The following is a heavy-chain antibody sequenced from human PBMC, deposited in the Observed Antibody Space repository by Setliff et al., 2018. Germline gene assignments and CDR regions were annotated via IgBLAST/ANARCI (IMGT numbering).Heavy chain of an antibody. D-gene: IGHD6-19*01. CDR1: GYTFTSYY. V-gene: IGHV1-46*01. CDR3: ASSESVGAFDI. Sequence: ASVKVSCKASGYTFTSYYMHWVRQAPGQGLEWVGIINPSGGSTSYAQKFQGRVTMTRETSTSTVYMELSSLRSEDTAVYYCASSESVGAFDIWGQGTMVTVSS. CDR2: INPSGGST. J-gene: IGHJ3*02.